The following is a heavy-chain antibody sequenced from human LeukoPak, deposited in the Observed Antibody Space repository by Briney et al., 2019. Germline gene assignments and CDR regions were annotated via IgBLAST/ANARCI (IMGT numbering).Heavy chain of an antibody. D-gene: IGHD5-18*01. CDR1: GGSFSDYF. V-gene: IGHV4-34*11. Sequence: PSETLSLTCAVYGGSFSDYFWSWIRQPPGKGLEWIGFISYSGSTYHNPSLKSRVTMSVDTSKNQFSLNLRSVTAADTAVYYCARDRYSYGFWGQGILVTVSS. J-gene: IGHJ4*02. CDR2: ISYSGST. CDR3: ARDRYSYGF.